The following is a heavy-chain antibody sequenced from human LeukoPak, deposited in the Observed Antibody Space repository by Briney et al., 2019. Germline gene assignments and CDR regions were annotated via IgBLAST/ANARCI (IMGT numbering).Heavy chain of an antibody. V-gene: IGHV1-46*01. CDR2: INPDGGST. J-gene: IGHJ4*02. CDR3: ARAPRNSSTMLDF. CDR1: GYTFTSYW. D-gene: IGHD6-13*01. Sequence: ASVKVSCKASGYTFTSYWIQWVRQAPGQGLEWMGLINPDGGSTAYAHRFQGRVIMTRDTSTSTTYMDLSSLRSEDTAVYHCARAPRNSSTMLDFWGQGTLVTISS.